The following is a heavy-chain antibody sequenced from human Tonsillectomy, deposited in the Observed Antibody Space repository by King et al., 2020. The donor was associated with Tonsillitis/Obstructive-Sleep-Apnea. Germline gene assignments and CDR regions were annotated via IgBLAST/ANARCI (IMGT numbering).Heavy chain of an antibody. V-gene: IGHV1-2*06. J-gene: IGHJ3*01. Sequence: VQLVESGAEVKKPGASVKVSCKASGYTFTDYYLHWVRQAPGQGLEWMGRINPNSGGNNYAQKFQGRVTMTRDTSITAAYMDLTRLRADDTAVYYCARGFHTTVTTLLDAFDLWGQGTMVTVSS. D-gene: IGHD4-17*01. CDR3: ARGFHTTVTTLLDAFDL. CDR2: INPNSGGN. CDR1: GYTFTDYY.